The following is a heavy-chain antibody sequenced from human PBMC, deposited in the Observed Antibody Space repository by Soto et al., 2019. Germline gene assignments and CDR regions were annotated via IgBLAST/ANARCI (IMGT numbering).Heavy chain of an antibody. J-gene: IGHJ4*02. CDR1: GFTFTAYG. Sequence: QVQLVQSGTEVKKPGASVKVSCKASGFTFTAYGISWVRQAPGQGLEWMGWISTYSGNTNYAQKLQGRVTVTTDTSTSTAYMELRSLTSDDTDVYYCARIDPPHYYFDYWGQGTLVTVSS. CDR2: ISTYSGNT. CDR3: ARIDPPHYYFDY. V-gene: IGHV1-18*01.